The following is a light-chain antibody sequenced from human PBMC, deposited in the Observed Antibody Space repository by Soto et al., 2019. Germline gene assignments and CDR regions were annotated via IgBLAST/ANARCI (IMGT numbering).Light chain of an antibody. J-gene: IGLJ2*01. CDR1: SGHSSYA. Sequence: QPVLTQSPSASASLGASVKLTCTLSSGHSSYAIAWHQQQPEKGPRYLMKVNTDGSHNKGDGIPDRFSGSSSGAERYLTISSLQSEDEADYYCQTWGAGFSVVVGGGTKVTVL. CDR2: VNTDGSH. CDR3: QTWGAGFSVV. V-gene: IGLV4-69*01.